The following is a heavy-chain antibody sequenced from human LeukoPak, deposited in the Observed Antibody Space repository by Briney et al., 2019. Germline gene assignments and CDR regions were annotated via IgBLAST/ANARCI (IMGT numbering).Heavy chain of an antibody. CDR1: GFTFSSYA. CDR3: AKRPNYYDSSGSGYYFDY. V-gene: IGHV3-23*01. Sequence: SGGSLRLSCAASGFTFSSYAMSWVRQAPGKGLEWVSAISGSGGSTYYADSVKGRFTISRDNSKNTLYLQMNSLRAEDTAVYYCAKRPNYYDSSGSGYYFDYWGQGTLVTVSS. J-gene: IGHJ4*02. CDR2: ISGSGGST. D-gene: IGHD3-22*01.